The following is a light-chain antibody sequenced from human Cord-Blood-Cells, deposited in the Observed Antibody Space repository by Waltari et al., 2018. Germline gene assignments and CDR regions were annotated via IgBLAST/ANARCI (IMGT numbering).Light chain of an antibody. CDR3: QHSYSTPYT. V-gene: IGKV1-39*01. J-gene: IGKJ2*01. Sequence: DIQMTQAPSSLSASVGDRVTITCRGSQCISSYLNWYQQKQGKAPKLLIYAASSLQIRVPARFSGSGCGTDSTLTISSMQPEDLATYYCQHSYSTPYTFGQGTKLEIK. CDR1: QCISSY. CDR2: AAS.